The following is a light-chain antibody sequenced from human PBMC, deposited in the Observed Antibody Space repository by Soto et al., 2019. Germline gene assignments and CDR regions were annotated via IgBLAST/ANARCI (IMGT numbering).Light chain of an antibody. Sequence: DIQMTQSPSSLSASVGDRVTITCRASQGIYNNLAWYQQKPGKVPRLLIYAASTLQSGVPSRFSGSGSGTDFTIAINSLQPEDVAVYYCQKYDSAPWTFGQGTKVEIK. CDR2: AAS. J-gene: IGKJ1*01. CDR3: QKYDSAPWT. CDR1: QGIYNN. V-gene: IGKV1-27*01.